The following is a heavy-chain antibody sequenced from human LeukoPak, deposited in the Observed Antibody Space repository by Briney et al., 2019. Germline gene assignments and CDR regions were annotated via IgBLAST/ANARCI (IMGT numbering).Heavy chain of an antibody. D-gene: IGHD3-10*01. Sequence: SETLSLTCAVYSGSFSGYYWSWIRQPPGKGLGGFGEIIHRGSTNYNPSLKSRVTISVDVSKIQFSLKLTSVTAADTAVYYCARAPTRQRITLNRGVLGFDPRGQGTLVTVSS. J-gene: IGHJ5*02. CDR1: SGSFSGYY. CDR3: ARAPTRQRITLNRGVLGFDP. V-gene: IGHV4-34*12. CDR2: IIHRGST.